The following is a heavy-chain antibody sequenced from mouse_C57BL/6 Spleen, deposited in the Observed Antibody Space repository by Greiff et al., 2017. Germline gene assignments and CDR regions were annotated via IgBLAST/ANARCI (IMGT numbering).Heavy chain of an antibody. CDR1: GYTFTSYW. V-gene: IGHV1-5*01. CDR2: IYPGNSDT. J-gene: IGHJ2*01. CDR3: TRAYYGSSYYYFDY. Sequence: EVQLQQSGTVLARPGASVKMSCKTSGYTFTSYWMHWVKQRPGQGLEWIGAIYPGNSDTSYNQKFKGKAKLTAVTSASTAYMELSSLTNEDSAVYYCTRAYYGSSYYYFDYWGQGTTLTVSS. D-gene: IGHD1-1*01.